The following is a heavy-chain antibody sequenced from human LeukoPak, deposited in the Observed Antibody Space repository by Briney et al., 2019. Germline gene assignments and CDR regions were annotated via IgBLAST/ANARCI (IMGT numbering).Heavy chain of an antibody. CDR2: IGTAGDT. D-gene: IGHD3-22*01. CDR1: GFTFSTYD. V-gene: IGHV3-13*01. Sequence: GGSLRPSCAASGFTFSTYDMHWVRQATGKGLEWVSAIGTAGDTYYPGSVKGRFTISRENAKNSLYLQMNSLRAEDTAVYYCARVRYYYDSRGYSSPYYFDYWGQGTLVTVSS. J-gene: IGHJ4*02. CDR3: ARVRYYYDSRGYSSPYYFDY.